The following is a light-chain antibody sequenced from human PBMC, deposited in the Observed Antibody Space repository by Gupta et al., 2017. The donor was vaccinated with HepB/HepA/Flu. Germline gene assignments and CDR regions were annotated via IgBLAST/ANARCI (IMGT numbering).Light chain of an antibody. CDR1: SSNIGSNT. J-gene: IGLJ3*02. CDR3: AAWDDSLNGPNWV. V-gene: IGLV1-44*01. CDR2: SNN. Sequence: QSVLTQPPSASGTPGQRVTISCSGSSSNIGSNTVNWYQQIPGTAPKLLIYSNNQRPSGVPDRFSGSKSGTSASLAISGLQSEDEADYYCAAWDDSLNGPNWVFGGGTKLTVL.